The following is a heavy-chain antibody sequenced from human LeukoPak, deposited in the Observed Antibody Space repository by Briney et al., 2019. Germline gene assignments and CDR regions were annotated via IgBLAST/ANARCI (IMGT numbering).Heavy chain of an antibody. CDR1: GFTFSDYY. V-gene: IGHV3-11*04. D-gene: IGHD2-2*01. Sequence: GGSLRLSCAASGFTFSDYYMSWIRQAPGKGLEWVSYISSSGSTIYYADSVKGRFTISRDNSKNTLYLQMNSLRAEDTAVYYCAKDILGYCSSTSCYQFDYWGQGTLVTVSS. CDR2: ISSSGSTI. J-gene: IGHJ4*02. CDR3: AKDILGYCSSTSCYQFDY.